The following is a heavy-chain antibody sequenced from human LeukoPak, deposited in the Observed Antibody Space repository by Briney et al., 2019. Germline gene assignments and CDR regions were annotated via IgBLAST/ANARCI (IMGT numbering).Heavy chain of an antibody. D-gene: IGHD3-22*01. Sequence: GGSLRLSCAASGFTFSSYWMNWVRQAPGKGLEWVANIKQDGSEKYYVDSVKGRFIISRDNAKNSLYLQMNSLRAEDTAVFYCAKDYYHSSGYGPLVDYYYYYMDVWGKGTTVTVSS. V-gene: IGHV3-7*01. CDR2: IKQDGSEK. CDR1: GFTFSSYW. CDR3: AKDYYHSSGYGPLVDYYYYYMDV. J-gene: IGHJ6*03.